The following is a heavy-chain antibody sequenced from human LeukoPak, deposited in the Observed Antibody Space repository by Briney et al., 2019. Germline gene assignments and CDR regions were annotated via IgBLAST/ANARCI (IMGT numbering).Heavy chain of an antibody. CDR1: GGSISSSSYY. Sequence: PSETLSLTCTVSGGSISSSSYYWGWIRQPPGKGLEWIGSIYYSGSTYYNPSLKSRVTISVDTSKNQFSLKLSSVTAADTAVYYCARVGPWRIVGATPRFDYWGQGTLVTVSS. CDR2: IYYSGST. J-gene: IGHJ4*02. V-gene: IGHV4-39*07. CDR3: ARVGPWRIVGATPRFDY. D-gene: IGHD1-26*01.